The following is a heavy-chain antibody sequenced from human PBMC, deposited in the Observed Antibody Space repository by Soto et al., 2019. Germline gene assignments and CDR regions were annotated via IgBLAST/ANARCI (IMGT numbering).Heavy chain of an antibody. CDR2: ISAYNGNT. J-gene: IGHJ3*02. D-gene: IGHD3-22*01. Sequence: ASAKVSCKASGYTFTSYGISCVRQAPGQGLEWMGWISAYNGNTNYAQKLQGRVTMTTDTSTSTAYMELRSLRSDDTAVYYCARDESITMIVVVSIDAFDIWGQGTMVTVSS. V-gene: IGHV1-18*01. CDR3: ARDESITMIVVVSIDAFDI. CDR1: GYTFTSYG.